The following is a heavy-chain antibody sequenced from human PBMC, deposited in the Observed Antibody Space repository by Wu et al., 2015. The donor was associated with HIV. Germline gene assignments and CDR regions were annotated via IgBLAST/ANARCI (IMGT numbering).Heavy chain of an antibody. CDR1: GYTFTGYY. D-gene: IGHD1-26*01. CDR3: ARGVRGGSYLNYYYYMDV. Sequence: QVQLVQSGAEVKKPGASVKVSCKASGYTFTGYYMHWVRQAPGQGLEWMGWINPNSGGTNYAQKFQGRVTMTRDTSISTAYMELSRLRSDDTAVYYCARGVRGGSYLNYYYYMDVWGKGTTVTVSS. CDR2: INPNSGGT. V-gene: IGHV1-2*02. J-gene: IGHJ6*03.